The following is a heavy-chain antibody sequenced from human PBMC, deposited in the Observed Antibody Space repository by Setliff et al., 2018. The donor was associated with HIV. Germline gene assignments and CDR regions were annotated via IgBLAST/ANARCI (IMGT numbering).Heavy chain of an antibody. CDR1: GYSISSGYY. D-gene: IGHD3-22*01. CDR2: IYHIGST. CDR3: ARDSPNYYDSSGS. J-gene: IGHJ5*02. V-gene: IGHV4-38-2*02. Sequence: PSETLSLTCAVSGYSISSGYYWGWIRQPPGKGLEWIGSIYHIGSTYYNPSLKSRVTISVDTSKNQFSLNLSSVTAADTAVYYCARDSPNYYDSSGSWGQGTLVTVSS.